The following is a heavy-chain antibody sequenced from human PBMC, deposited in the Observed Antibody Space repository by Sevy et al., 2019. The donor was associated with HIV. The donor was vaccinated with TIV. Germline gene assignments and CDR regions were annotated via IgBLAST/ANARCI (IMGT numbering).Heavy chain of an antibody. J-gene: IGHJ4*02. CDR2: FDPEDGET. D-gene: IGHD3-22*01. Sequence: ASVKVSCKVSGSTLTKLSMHWVRQAPGKGLEWMATFDPEDGETIYAQKFQGRVTMTEDTSTDTAYMELSSLRSEDTAVYYCATTKDYYDSSGYHFEDWSQGTLVTVSS. CDR1: GSTLTKLS. CDR3: ATTKDYYDSSGYHFED. V-gene: IGHV1-24*01.